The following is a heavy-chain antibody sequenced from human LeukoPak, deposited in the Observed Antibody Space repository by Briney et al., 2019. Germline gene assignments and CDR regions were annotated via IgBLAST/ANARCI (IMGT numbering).Heavy chain of an antibody. CDR3: ARTTYYDFWSGYHPIDY. CDR2: ISSSGSTI. CDR1: GFTFSDYY. J-gene: IGHJ4*02. D-gene: IGHD3-3*01. Sequence: SGGSLRLSCAASGFTFSDYYMSWIRQAPGKGLEWVSYISSSGSTIYYADSVKGRFTISRDNAKNSLYLQMNSLRAEDTAVYYCARTTYYDFWSGYHPIDYWGQGTLVTVSS. V-gene: IGHV3-11*01.